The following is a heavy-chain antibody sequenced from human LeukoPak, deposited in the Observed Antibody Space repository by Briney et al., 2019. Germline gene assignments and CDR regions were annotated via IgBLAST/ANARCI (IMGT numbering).Heavy chain of an antibody. J-gene: IGHJ4*02. CDR3: ARDHVQLWAIHDY. Sequence: GGSLRLSCAASGFTFSSFWMSWVRQAPGKGLEWVSYISSSSSTIYYADSVKGRFTISRDNAKNSLYLQMNSLRAEDTAVYYCARDHVQLWAIHDYWGQGTLVTVSS. V-gene: IGHV3-48*01. D-gene: IGHD5-18*01. CDR1: GFTFSSFW. CDR2: ISSSSSTI.